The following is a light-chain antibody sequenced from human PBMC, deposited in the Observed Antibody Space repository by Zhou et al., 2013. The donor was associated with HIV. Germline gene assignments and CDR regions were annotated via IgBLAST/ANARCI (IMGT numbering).Light chain of an antibody. J-gene: IGKJ5*01. V-gene: IGKV3-20*01. CDR3: QQYNNWPPIT. Sequence: EIVLTQSPGTLSLSPGERATLSCRASQSVSSSYLAWCHQKPGQAPRLLIYGASYRVTGVPDRFSGSGSGTDFTLTISRLEPEDFAIYYCQQYNNWPPITFGQGTRLEIK. CDR2: GAS. CDR1: QSVSSSY.